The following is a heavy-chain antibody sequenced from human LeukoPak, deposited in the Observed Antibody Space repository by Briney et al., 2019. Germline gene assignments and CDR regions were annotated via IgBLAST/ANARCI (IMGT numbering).Heavy chain of an antibody. Sequence: KAGGSLRLSCAASGFTFSSYSMNWVRQAPEKGLEWVSSIGSRSTSIYYADSVKGRFTISRDNAKNSLYLQMNSLRAEDTAVYYCARESSESFDIWGQGTMVTVSS. J-gene: IGHJ3*02. D-gene: IGHD6-25*01. V-gene: IGHV3-21*01. CDR2: IGSRSTSI. CDR1: GFTFSSYS. CDR3: ARESSESFDI.